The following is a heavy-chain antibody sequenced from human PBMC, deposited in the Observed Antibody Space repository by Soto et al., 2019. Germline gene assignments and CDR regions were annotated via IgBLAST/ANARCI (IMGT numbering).Heavy chain of an antibody. CDR2: IYTSGST. J-gene: IGHJ6*02. Sequence: QLQESGPGLVKPSETLSLTCTVSGGSISSYYWSWIRQPAGKVLGWIGRIYTSGSTNYNNALKFRVTISVDTTKNQFALKLSSVTAADTAVYYCARVRAVADPKLHGMDFWGQGTTVTVSS. D-gene: IGHD6-19*01. V-gene: IGHV4-4*07. CDR3: ARVRAVADPKLHGMDF. CDR1: GGSISSYY.